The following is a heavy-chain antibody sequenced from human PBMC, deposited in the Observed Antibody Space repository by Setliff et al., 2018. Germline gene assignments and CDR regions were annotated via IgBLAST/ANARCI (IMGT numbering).Heavy chain of an antibody. CDR3: AREGVDTRSSTDYRYYMDV. D-gene: IGHD5-18*01. V-gene: IGHV1-18*01. CDR2: ISA. J-gene: IGHJ6*03. Sequence: GASVKVSCKASGYTFTSYGISWVRQAPGQGLEWMGWISAYARKFQGRVIMTTDTSTNTAYMELSSLTSDDTAVYYCAREGVDTRSSTDYRYYMDVWGKGTTVTVSS. CDR1: GYTFTSYG.